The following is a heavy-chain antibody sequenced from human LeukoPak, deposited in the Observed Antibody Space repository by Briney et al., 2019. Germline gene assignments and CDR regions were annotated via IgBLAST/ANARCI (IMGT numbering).Heavy chain of an antibody. CDR2: IRYDGSNK. D-gene: IGHD3-10*01. V-gene: IGHV3-30*02. J-gene: IGHJ4*02. Sequence: PGGSLRLSCAASGFTFSSYGMHWVRQAPGKGLEWVAFIRYDGSNKYYADSVKGRFTISRDNSKNTLYLQMNSLRAEDTAVYYCAKGPPYGSGGSPDYWGQGTLVTVSS. CDR1: GFTFSSYG. CDR3: AKGPPYGSGGSPDY.